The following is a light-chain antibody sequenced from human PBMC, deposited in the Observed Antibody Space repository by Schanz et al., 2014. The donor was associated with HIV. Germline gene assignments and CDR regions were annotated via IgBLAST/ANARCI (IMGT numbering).Light chain of an antibody. CDR3: QSYDSSLTTWV. Sequence: QSALTQPASLSGSPGQSITISCTEINSDVGGYNYVSWYQQHPGKAPKLMIYEVSKRPSGVPVRFSGSKSGNTASLTVSGLQAEDEADYYCQSYDSSLTTWVFGGGTKLTVL. V-gene: IGLV2-8*01. J-gene: IGLJ3*02. CDR2: EVS. CDR1: NSDVGGYNY.